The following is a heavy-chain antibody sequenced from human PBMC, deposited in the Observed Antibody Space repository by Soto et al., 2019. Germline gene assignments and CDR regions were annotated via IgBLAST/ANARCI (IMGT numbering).Heavy chain of an antibody. CDR3: ARLAPTAAAEGMDV. V-gene: IGHV4-38-2*01. CDR2: IYHSGST. CDR1: GYSISSGYY. J-gene: IGHJ6*02. D-gene: IGHD6-13*01. Sequence: SETLSLTCAVSGYSISSGYYWGWIRQSPGKGLEWIGSIYHSGSTYYNPSLKSRVIISVDTSKNQFSLKLSSVTAADTAVYYCARLAPTAAAEGMDVWGQGTTVTV.